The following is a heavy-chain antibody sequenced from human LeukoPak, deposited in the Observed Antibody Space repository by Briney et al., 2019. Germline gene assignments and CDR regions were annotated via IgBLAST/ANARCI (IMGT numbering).Heavy chain of an antibody. CDR3: ARDYCGGDCYFLAYNYFDP. CDR2: IYFTGST. J-gene: IGHJ5*02. Sequence: SETLSLTCTVSGGSISSYYWNWIRQPPGKGLEWIGYIYFTGSTNYNPSLKSRVTISLDTSKNQFSLKLSSVTAADTAVYYCARDYCGGDCYFLAYNYFDPWGQGTLVTVSS. CDR1: GGSISSYY. V-gene: IGHV4-59*01. D-gene: IGHD2-21*02.